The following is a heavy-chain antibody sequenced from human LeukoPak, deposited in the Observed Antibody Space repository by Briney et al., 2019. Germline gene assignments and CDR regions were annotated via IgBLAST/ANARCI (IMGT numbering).Heavy chain of an antibody. J-gene: IGHJ4*02. Sequence: SETLSLTCTVSGGSISSYYWSWIRHPPGKGLEWIGYIYYSGSTNYNPSLKSRVTISVDTSKNQFSLKLSSVTAADTAVYYYARGGGYLYYFDYWGQGTLVTVSS. CDR3: ARGGGYLYYFDY. D-gene: IGHD5-12*01. CDR1: GGSISSYY. V-gene: IGHV4-59*01. CDR2: IYYSGST.